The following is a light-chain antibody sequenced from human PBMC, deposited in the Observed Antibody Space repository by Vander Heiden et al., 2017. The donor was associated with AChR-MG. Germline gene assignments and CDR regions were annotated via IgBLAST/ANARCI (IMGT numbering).Light chain of an antibody. J-gene: IGKJ1*01. CDR2: GAS. CDR1: QIISSNY. CDR3: HQYGSSPRT. V-gene: IGKV3-20*01. Sequence: FVFTQSPGTLSLSPGETVTLSCRASQIISSNYLAWYQHRPGQAPTLLIYGASIRATGIPARFSGSGSGTDFTLTISRLESEDFAVYYCHQYGSSPRTFGQGTRVEI.